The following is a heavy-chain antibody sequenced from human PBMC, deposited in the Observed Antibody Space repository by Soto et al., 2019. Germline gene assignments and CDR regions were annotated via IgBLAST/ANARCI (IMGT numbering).Heavy chain of an antibody. CDR1: GYSFSSYT. CDR2: IRAYNGNT. CDR3: ARDLDGMDV. V-gene: IGHV1-18*04. J-gene: IGHJ6*02. Sequence: ASVKVSCKASGYSFSSYTINLVRQAPGQGLEWLGWIRAYNGNTKYVEKLQGRATMTTDTSTSTAYMELRNLRSDDTAVYYCARDLDGMDVWGQGTTVTVSS.